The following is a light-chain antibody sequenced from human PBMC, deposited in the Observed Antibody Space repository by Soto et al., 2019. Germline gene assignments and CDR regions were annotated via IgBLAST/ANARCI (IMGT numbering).Light chain of an antibody. V-gene: IGLV1-40*01. Sequence: QSVLTQPPSVSGAPGQRITISCTGTSSTIGAGYDVHWYQKLPGTAPKLLIYDNGNRPSGVPDRFSASKSGTSASLAITGLQADDEADYYCQSYDSSLNGHVVFGGGTKLTVL. CDR1: SSTIGAGYD. CDR2: DNG. J-gene: IGLJ2*01. CDR3: QSYDSSLNGHVV.